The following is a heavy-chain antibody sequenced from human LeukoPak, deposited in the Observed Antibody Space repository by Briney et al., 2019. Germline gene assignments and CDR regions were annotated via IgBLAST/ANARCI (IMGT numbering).Heavy chain of an antibody. CDR3: AKDRGVGANIFDY. CDR2: ISGSGGST. CDR1: GFTFSSYA. Sequence: GGSLRLSCAASGFTFSSYAMSWVRQTPGKGLEWVSGISGSGGSTYYADSVKGRFTISRDNSKNTLYLQMNSLRAEDTAVYYCAKDRGVGANIFDYWGQGTLVTVSS. D-gene: IGHD1-26*01. V-gene: IGHV3-23*01. J-gene: IGHJ4*02.